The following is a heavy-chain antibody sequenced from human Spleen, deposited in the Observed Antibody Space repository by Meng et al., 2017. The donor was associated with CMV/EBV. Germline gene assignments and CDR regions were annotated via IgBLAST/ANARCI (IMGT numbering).Heavy chain of an antibody. V-gene: IGHV4-39*07. J-gene: IGHJ4*02. CDR1: GVYHRSRSYH. D-gene: IGHD3-22*01. CDR2: IYYSGST. Sequence: HLHLQWSGPMMWKTTDTLSLTCTCSGVYHRSRSYHSGCIRHPPRNGLEWIGSIYYSGSTYHNPSLKSLVPISVDTSKIQFSLKLSSVTAADTAVYYCARDYYYDSSGFYYFDYWGQGTLVTVSS. CDR3: ARDYYYDSSGFYYFDY.